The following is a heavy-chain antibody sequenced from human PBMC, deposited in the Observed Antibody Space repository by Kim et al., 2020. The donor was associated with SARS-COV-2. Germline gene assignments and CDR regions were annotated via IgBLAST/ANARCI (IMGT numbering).Heavy chain of an antibody. Sequence: GSAFYESIGRGRFTCSRDNSKNTLCLQLVSLKADDTAVYYCARATWGFPDSWGQGALVTVTS. V-gene: IGHV3-64*01. CDR3: ARATWGFPDS. D-gene: IGHD3-16*01. CDR2: GSA. J-gene: IGHJ4*02.